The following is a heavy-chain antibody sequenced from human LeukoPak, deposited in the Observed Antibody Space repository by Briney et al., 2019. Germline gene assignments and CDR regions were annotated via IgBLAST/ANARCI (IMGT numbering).Heavy chain of an antibody. CDR2: INHSGST. Sequence: NPSETLSLTCAVSGGSISSSNWWSWVRQPPGKGLEWIGEINHSGSTNYNPSLKSRVTISVDTSKNQFSLKLSSVTAADTAVYYCARGVPKRYYYGSGPRPHTYYFDYWGQGTLVTVSS. CDR3: ARGVPKRYYYGSGPRPHTYYFDY. CDR1: GGSISSSNW. J-gene: IGHJ4*02. V-gene: IGHV4-4*02. D-gene: IGHD3-10*01.